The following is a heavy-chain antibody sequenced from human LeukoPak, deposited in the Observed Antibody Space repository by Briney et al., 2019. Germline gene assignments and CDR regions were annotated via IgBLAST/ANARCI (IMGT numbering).Heavy chain of an antibody. CDR2: INHSGST. J-gene: IGHJ4*02. D-gene: IGHD1-14*01. Sequence: PSETLSLTCAVYGGSFSGYYWSWIRQPPGKGLEWIGEINHSGSTNYNPSLKSRVTISVDTSKNQFSLKLSSVTAADTAVYYCARGVGPRRRFDYWGQGTLVTVSS. V-gene: IGHV4-34*01. CDR3: ARGVGPRRRFDY. CDR1: GGSFSGYY.